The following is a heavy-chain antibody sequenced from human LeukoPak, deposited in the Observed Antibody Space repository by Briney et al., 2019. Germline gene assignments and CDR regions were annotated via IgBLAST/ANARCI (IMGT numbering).Heavy chain of an antibody. J-gene: IGHJ4*02. V-gene: IGHV3-15*01. CDR2: IKSKTDGGTT. Sequence: GGSLRLSCAASGLTFTNAWMSWVRQAPGKGLEWVGRIKSKTDGGTTDYAAPVKGRFTISRDDSKNTLYLQMNSLKTEDTAVYYCTTGQTYYYDSSGYYPYSDWGQGTLVTVSS. D-gene: IGHD3-22*01. CDR1: GLTFTNAW. CDR3: TTGQTYYYDSSGYYPYSD.